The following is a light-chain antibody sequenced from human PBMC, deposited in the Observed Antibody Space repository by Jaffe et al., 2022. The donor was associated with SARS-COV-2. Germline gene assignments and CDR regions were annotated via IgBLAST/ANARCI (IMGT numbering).Light chain of an antibody. Sequence: EILLTQSPGTLSLSPGARATLSCRASESIHSDFLAWYQQKSGQAPRLLIFAASSRDTGVPDRFSGSGSGTDFTLTISRLQPEDSAVYFCQQFRFAPATFGQGTRLEIK. J-gene: IGKJ1*01. CDR1: ESIHSDF. CDR2: AAS. CDR3: QQFRFAPAT. V-gene: IGKV3-20*01.